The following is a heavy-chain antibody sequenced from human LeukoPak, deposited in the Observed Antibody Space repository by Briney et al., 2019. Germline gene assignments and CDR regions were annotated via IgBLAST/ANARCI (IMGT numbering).Heavy chain of an antibody. J-gene: IGHJ6*03. CDR3: ARDPTHSSSSSSHYYYYMDV. V-gene: IGHV3-21*01. CDR1: GFTFSSYS. CDR2: ISGSSSYI. Sequence: GGSLRLSSAASGFTFSSYSINWVRQAPGKGLEWVSSISGSSSYIYYADSVKGRFTISRDNAKNSLYLQMNSLRAEDTAVYYCARDPTHSSSSSSHYYYYMDVWGKGTTVTVSS. D-gene: IGHD6-6*01.